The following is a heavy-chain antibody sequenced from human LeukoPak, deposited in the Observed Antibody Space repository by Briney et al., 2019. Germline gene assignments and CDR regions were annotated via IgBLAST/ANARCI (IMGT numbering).Heavy chain of an antibody. CDR2: ISSSSSYI. J-gene: IGHJ4*02. CDR3: ARGLVEMETDY. D-gene: IGHD5-24*01. CDR1: GFTFSSYS. V-gene: IGHV3-21*01. Sequence: PGGSLRLSCAASGFTFSSYSMNWVRQAPGKRLEWVSSISSSSSYIYYADSVKGRFTISRDNAKNSLYLQMNSLRAEDTAVYYCARGLVEMETDYWGQGTLVTVSS.